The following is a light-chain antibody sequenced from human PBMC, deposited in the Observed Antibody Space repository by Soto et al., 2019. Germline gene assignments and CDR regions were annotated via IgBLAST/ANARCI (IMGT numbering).Light chain of an antibody. CDR3: QLLNNYPFT. Sequence: VIWITQSPSLLSESTVDRVTISCRMSQGISSYLAWYQQKPGKAPELLIYAASTLQNGVPSRFSGSGSGTELTLTISSLQPEDLATYYCQLLNNYPFTFGGGTKVDNK. J-gene: IGKJ4*01. CDR2: AAS. CDR1: QGISSY. V-gene: IGKV1D-8*01.